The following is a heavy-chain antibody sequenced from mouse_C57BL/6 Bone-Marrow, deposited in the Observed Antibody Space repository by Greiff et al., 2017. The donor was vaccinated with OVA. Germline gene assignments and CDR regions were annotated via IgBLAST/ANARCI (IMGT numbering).Heavy chain of an antibody. V-gene: IGHV7-3*04. CDR1: GFTFTNYY. CDR3: ERDKGKVAVDYFDY. D-gene: IGHD1-1*01. Sequence: EVQGVESGGGLVQPGDSLSLSCAASGFTFTNYYMSWVRQPPGKALEWLAFIRNKPNGSTTAYSASVKGRFTISRDNSHSILYLQMNALRAEDSDTDFCERDKGKVAVDYFDYWGQGTALTVSS. CDR2: IRNKPNGSTT. J-gene: IGHJ2*01.